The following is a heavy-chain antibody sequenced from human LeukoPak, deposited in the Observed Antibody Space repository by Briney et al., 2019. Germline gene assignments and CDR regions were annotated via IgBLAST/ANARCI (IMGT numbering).Heavy chain of an antibody. Sequence: SQTLSLTCTVSGGSISSGSYYWSRIRQPAGKGLEWIGRIYTSGSTNYNPSLKSRVTISVDTSKNQFSLKLSSVTAADTAVYYCARFGSYKGKGGDYWGQGTLVTVSS. CDR1: GGSISSGSYY. D-gene: IGHD1-26*01. CDR2: IYTSGST. V-gene: IGHV4-61*02. J-gene: IGHJ4*02. CDR3: ARFGSYKGKGGDY.